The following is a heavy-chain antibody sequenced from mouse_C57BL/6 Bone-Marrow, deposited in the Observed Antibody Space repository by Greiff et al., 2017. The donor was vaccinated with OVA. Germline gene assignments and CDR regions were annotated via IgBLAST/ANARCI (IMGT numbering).Heavy chain of an antibody. CDR2: INPSRGYT. CDR3: ARGGFYCDVV. V-gene: IGHV1-4*01. D-gene: IGHD2-4*01. Sequence: LQESGAELARPGASVKMSCKASGYTFTSYTMHWVKQRPGQGLEWIGYINPSRGYTKYNQKFKDKATLTADKSYSTAYMPLSGLTSEDSAVYCCARGGFYCDVVWGQGTTLTVSA. CDR1: GYTFTSYT. J-gene: IGHJ2*01.